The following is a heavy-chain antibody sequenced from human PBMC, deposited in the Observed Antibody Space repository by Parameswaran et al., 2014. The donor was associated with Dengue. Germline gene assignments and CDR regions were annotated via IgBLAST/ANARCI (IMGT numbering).Heavy chain of an antibody. CDR3: ARALLYYDFWSGYFFLRCDV. V-gene: IGHV3-11*01. CDR2: ISSSGSTI. J-gene: IGHJ6*02. Sequence: PGKGLEWVSYISSSGSTIYYADSVKGRFTISRDNAKNSLYLQMNSLRAEDTAVYYCARALLYYDFWSGYFFLRCDVWGQGPRSPS. D-gene: IGHD3-3*01.